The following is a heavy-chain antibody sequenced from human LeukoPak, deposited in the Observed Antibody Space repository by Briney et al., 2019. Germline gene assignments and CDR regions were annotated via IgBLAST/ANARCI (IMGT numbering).Heavy chain of an antibody. CDR2: ISDSGGST. CDR3: AKGSSNWRDYYYFDY. D-gene: IGHD6-13*01. V-gene: IGHV3-23*01. CDR1: GFTFSSYA. J-gene: IGHJ4*02. Sequence: GGSLRLSCAASGFTFSSYAVSWVRQAPGKGLAWVSAISDSGGSTQYADSVKGRFIISRDNSKNTLYLQMNSLRVEDTAVYYCAKGSSNWRDYYYFDYWGQGTLVIVSS.